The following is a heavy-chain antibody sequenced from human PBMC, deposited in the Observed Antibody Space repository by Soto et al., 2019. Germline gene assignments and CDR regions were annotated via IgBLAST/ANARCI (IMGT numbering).Heavy chain of an antibody. J-gene: IGHJ3*02. D-gene: IGHD6-19*01. Sequence: ASVKVSCKASGYTLTGYYMDWLRQAPGQGLEWMGWINPNSGRTNYAQKFQGWVTMTRDTSISTAYMELSRLRSDDTAVYYCARIAVAGHDAFDIWGQGTMVTV. V-gene: IGHV1-2*04. CDR3: ARIAVAGHDAFDI. CDR2: INPNSGRT. CDR1: GYTLTGYY.